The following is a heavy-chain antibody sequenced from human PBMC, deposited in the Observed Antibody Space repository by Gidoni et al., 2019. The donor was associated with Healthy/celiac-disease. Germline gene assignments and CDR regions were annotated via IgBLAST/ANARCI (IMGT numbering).Heavy chain of an antibody. CDR1: GGSFSGYY. CDR3: ARGLWFGPRFDP. CDR2: INHSGST. D-gene: IGHD3-10*01. J-gene: IGHJ5*02. Sequence: QVQLQQWGAGLLKTSETLSLTCAVYGGSFSGYYWSWIRQPPGKGLEWIGEINHSGSTNYNPSLKSRVTISVDTSKNQFSLKLSSVTAADTAVYYCARGLWFGPRFDPWGQGTLVTVSS. V-gene: IGHV4-34*01.